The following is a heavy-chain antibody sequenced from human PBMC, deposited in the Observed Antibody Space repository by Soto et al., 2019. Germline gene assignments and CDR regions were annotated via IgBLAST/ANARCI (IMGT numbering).Heavy chain of an antibody. V-gene: IGHV5-51*01. D-gene: IGHD3-10*01. CDR2: IYPGDSDT. J-gene: IGHJ6*02. CDR1: GYTFTNYW. Sequence: PGESLKISCKGSGYTFTNYWIGWVRQMPGKGLEWMGIIYPGDSDTKYTPSFQGQVTISADKSITTTYLQWSSLKASDTAIYYCAAPIFYYGMDVWGQGTTVTVSS. CDR3: AAPIFYYGMDV.